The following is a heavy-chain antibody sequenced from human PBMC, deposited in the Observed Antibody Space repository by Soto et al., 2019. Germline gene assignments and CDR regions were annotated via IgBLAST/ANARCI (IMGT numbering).Heavy chain of an antibody. CDR1: GFTFSSYA. Sequence: QVQLVESGGGVVQPGRSLRLSCAASGFTFSSYAMHWVRQAPGKGLEWVAVISYDGSNKYYADSVKGRFTISRDNSKNTLYLQMNSLRAEDTAVYYCARDGRVGEFPVYYYYGMDVWGQGTTVTVSS. D-gene: IGHD3-10*01. CDR3: ARDGRVGEFPVYYYYGMDV. V-gene: IGHV3-30-3*01. CDR2: ISYDGSNK. J-gene: IGHJ6*02.